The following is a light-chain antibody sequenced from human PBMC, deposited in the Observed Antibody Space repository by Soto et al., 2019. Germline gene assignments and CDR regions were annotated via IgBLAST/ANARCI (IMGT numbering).Light chain of an antibody. CDR1: SANSSYA. V-gene: IGLV4-69*01. CDR3: QTWGSGTVV. Sequence: QTVVTQSPSASASLGASVNLTCTLSSANSSYAIAWNQQQPEKGPRYLMKLNSDGSHRKGDGTPGRFSCSSSGAERYLTIGSLQYDDDADYYCQTWGSGTVVFGGGTKLTVL. J-gene: IGLJ2*01. CDR2: LNSDGSH.